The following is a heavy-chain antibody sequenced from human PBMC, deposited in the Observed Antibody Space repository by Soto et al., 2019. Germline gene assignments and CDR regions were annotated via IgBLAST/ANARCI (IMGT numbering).Heavy chain of an antibody. J-gene: IGHJ6*02. CDR1: GDSVSSNSAA. CDR3: ARDGEDSSGWGYYYYGMDV. V-gene: IGHV6-1*01. Sequence: PSQTLSLTCAISGDSVSSNSAAWNWIRQSPSRGLEWLGRTYYRSKWYNDYAVSVKSRITINPDTSKNQFSLQLNSVTPEDTAVYYCARDGEDSSGWGYYYYGMDVWGQGTTVTVSS. CDR2: TYYRSKWYN. D-gene: IGHD6-19*01.